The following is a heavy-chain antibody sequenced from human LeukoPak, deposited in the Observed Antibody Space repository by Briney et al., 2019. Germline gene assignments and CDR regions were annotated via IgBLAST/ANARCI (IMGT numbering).Heavy chain of an antibody. J-gene: IGHJ4*02. Sequence: PGGSLRLSCAASGFTFDDYAMHWVRQAPGKGLEWVSGIRWNSGSIGYGDSVKGRFTISRDNAKNSLYLQMNSLRAEDTALYYCAKDSGIVGASWGFDYWGQGTLVTVSS. CDR1: GFTFDDYA. CDR3: AKDSGIVGASWGFDY. V-gene: IGHV3-9*01. CDR2: IRWNSGSI. D-gene: IGHD1-26*01.